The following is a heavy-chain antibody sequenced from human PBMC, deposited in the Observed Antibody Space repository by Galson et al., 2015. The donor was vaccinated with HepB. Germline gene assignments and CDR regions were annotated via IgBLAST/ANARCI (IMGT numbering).Heavy chain of an antibody. J-gene: IGHJ3*02. Sequence: SCKASGGTFSSYAISWVRQAPGQGLEWMGGIIPILGIANYAQKFQGRVTITADKSTSTAYMELSSLRSEDTAVYYCARDHYGDYVDAFDIWGQGTMVTVSS. V-gene: IGHV1-69*10. CDR3: ARDHYGDYVDAFDI. CDR2: IIPILGIA. D-gene: IGHD4-17*01. CDR1: GGTFSSYA.